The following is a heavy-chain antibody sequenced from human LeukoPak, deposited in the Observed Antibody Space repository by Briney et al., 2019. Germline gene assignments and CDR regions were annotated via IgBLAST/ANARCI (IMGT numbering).Heavy chain of an antibody. Sequence: GGSLRLSCAASGFTFSSYEMNWVRQAPGKGLEWVSYISSSGSTIYYADSVKGRFTISRDNAKNSLYLQMNSLRAEDTAVYYCARVDTAMGTDYRGQGTLVTVSS. V-gene: IGHV3-48*03. CDR3: ARVDTAMGTDY. CDR2: ISSSGSTI. J-gene: IGHJ4*02. D-gene: IGHD5-18*01. CDR1: GFTFSSYE.